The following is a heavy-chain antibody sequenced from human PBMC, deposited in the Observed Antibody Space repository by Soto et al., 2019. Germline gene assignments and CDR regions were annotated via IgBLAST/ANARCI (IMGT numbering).Heavy chain of an antibody. Sequence: EVQLVESGGGLVQPGGSLRLSCAASGVPFSDHQMDWVRQAPGKGLEWVGRTRNKANSYTTEYAASVKGRFIISRDDSKNSLYLQMNSLKTEYTAVYYCARVVGAPNWFDPWGQGTLVTVSS. D-gene: IGHD1-26*01. CDR2: TRNKANSYTT. CDR3: ARVVGAPNWFDP. J-gene: IGHJ5*02. CDR1: GVPFSDHQ. V-gene: IGHV3-72*01.